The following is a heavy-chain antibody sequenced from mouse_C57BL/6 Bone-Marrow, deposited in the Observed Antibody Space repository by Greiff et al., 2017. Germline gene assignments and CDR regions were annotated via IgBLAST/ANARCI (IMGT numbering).Heavy chain of an antibody. V-gene: IGHV5-12*01. Sequence: EVKLVESGGGLVQPGGSLKLSCAASGFTFSDYYMYWVRQTPEKRLEWVAYISNGGGSTYYPDTVKGRFTISRDNAKNTLYLQMSRLKSEDTAMYYCARPIYYGNQGFAYWGQGTLVTVSA. CDR2: ISNGGGST. D-gene: IGHD2-1*01. CDR1: GFTFSDYY. CDR3: ARPIYYGNQGFAY. J-gene: IGHJ3*01.